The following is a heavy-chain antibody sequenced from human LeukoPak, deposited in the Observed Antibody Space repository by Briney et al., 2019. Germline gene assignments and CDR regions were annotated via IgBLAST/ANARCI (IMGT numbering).Heavy chain of an antibody. CDR3: SGGSGWLTDY. J-gene: IGHJ4*02. D-gene: IGHD6-19*01. V-gene: IGHV3-7*04. CDR2: IKQDGSET. CDR1: GFSISTYW. Sequence: PGGSLRLSCTASGFSISTYWMNWVRQAPGKGLEWVATIKQDGSETLYVDFVEGRFTISRDNAKNSLYLQMNSLRAEDTAVYYCSGGSGWLTDYWGQGTLVTVSS.